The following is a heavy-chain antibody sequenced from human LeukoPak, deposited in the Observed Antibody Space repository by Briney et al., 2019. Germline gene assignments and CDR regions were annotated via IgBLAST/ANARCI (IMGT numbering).Heavy chain of an antibody. Sequence: SETLSLTCTVSGGSLSSSSYYWGWIRQPPGKGLEWIGSIYYSGSTYYNPSLKSRVTISVDTSKNQFSLKLSSVTAADTAVYYCARQRRIVVVTAIRWFDPWGQGTLVTVSS. CDR1: GGSLSSSSYY. V-gene: IGHV4-39*01. CDR2: IYYSGST. CDR3: ARQRRIVVVTAIRWFDP. J-gene: IGHJ5*02. D-gene: IGHD2-21*02.